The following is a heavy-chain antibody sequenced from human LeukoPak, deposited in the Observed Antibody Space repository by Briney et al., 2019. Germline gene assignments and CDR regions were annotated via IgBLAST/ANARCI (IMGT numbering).Heavy chain of an antibody. V-gene: IGHV3-21*01. D-gene: IGHD3-10*01. CDR1: GFTFSSYS. CDR2: ISSSSSYI. Sequence: GGSLRLSCAASGFTFSSYSMNWVRQAPGKGLEWVSSISSSSSYIYHADSVKGRFTISRDNAKNSLYLQMNSLRAEDTAVYYCARDYGSGRRYYYMDVWGKGTTVTVSS. CDR3: ARDYGSGRRYYYMDV. J-gene: IGHJ6*03.